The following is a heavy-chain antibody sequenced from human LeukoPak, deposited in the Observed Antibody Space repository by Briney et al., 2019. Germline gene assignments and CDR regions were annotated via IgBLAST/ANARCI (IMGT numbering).Heavy chain of an antibody. D-gene: IGHD3-9*01. CDR2: ITTSSTYI. CDR1: GFTFSTYN. V-gene: IGHV3-21*01. CDR3: ARRPTHYDILTGYSYYFDY. J-gene: IGHJ4*02. Sequence: PGGSLRLSCAASGFTFSTYNMNWVRQAPGKGLEWVSSITTSSTYIYYADSVKGRFTISRDNAKNSLYLQMNSLRAEDTAVYYCARRPTHYDILTGYSYYFDYWGQGTLVTVSS.